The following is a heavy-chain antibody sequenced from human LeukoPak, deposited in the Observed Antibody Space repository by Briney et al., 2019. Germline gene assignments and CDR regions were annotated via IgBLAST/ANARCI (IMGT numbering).Heavy chain of an antibody. D-gene: IGHD4-17*01. Sequence: ASVEVSCKASEYSFTGRYMHWVGQAPGQGREWMAWINPKSGGTKYAQKFQGRVTMTRDTSITTIYMELSRLTSDDTAVYYCAREVADNGDYDRSFDFWGQGTLVTVSS. CDR1: EYSFTGRY. V-gene: IGHV1-2*02. J-gene: IGHJ4*02. CDR2: INPKSGGT. CDR3: AREVADNGDYDRSFDF.